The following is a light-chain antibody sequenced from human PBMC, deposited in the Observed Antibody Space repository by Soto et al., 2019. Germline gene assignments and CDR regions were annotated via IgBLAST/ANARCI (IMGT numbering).Light chain of an antibody. Sequence: EIVLTQSPATLSLSPGERATLSCRASQSVSTYLAWYQQRPGQAPRLLIYDASYRATDIPPRFSGSGSGTDFTLTISSLEPEDFALYYCQHYGRSPITFGQGTRLEI. V-gene: IGKV3-11*01. J-gene: IGKJ5*01. CDR1: QSVSTY. CDR3: QHYGRSPIT. CDR2: DAS.